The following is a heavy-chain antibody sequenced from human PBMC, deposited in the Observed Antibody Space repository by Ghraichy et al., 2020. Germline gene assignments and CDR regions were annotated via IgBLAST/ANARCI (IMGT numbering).Heavy chain of an antibody. D-gene: IGHD6-19*01. CDR2: IYHSGST. J-gene: IGHJ4*02. Sequence: SETLSLTCTVSGYSISSGYYWGWIRQPPGKGLEWIGSIYHSGSTYYNPSLKSRVTISVDTSKNQFSLKLSSVTAADTAVYYCARIPGIAVAGTEFDYWGQGTLVTVS. CDR3: ARIPGIAVAGTEFDY. V-gene: IGHV4-38-2*02. CDR1: GYSISSGYY.